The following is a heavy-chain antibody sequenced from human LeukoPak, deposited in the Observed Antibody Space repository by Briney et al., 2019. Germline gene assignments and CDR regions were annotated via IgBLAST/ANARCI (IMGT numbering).Heavy chain of an antibody. CDR3: ARVPVYYMDV. V-gene: IGHV1-46*01. J-gene: IGHJ6*03. Sequence: ASVKVSCKASGYTFTSYYMHWVRQAPGQGLEWMGIINPSGGSTSYAQKLQGRVTMTTDTSTSTAYMELRSLRSDDTAVYYCARVPVYYMDVWGKGTTVTVSS. CDR2: INPSGGST. CDR1: GYTFTSYY.